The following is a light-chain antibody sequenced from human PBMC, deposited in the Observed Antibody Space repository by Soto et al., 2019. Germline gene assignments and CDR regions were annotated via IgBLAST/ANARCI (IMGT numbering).Light chain of an antibody. CDR3: SSYTSSSTPLVV. V-gene: IGLV2-14*01. Sequence: QSVLTQPASVSGSPGQSITISCTGTSSDVGGYNYVSWYQQHPGKAPKLMISDVSNRPSGVSNRFSGSKSGNTASRTISGLQAEDEADYYCSSYTSSSTPLVVFGGGTKLTVL. J-gene: IGLJ2*01. CDR2: DVS. CDR1: SSDVGGYNY.